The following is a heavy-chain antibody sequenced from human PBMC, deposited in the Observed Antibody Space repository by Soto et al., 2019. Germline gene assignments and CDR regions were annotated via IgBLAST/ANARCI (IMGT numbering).Heavy chain of an antibody. J-gene: IGHJ3*02. CDR3: ARHLRYCSGGSCYNHAFDI. CDR2: IYYSGYT. CDR1: GGSISSYY. Sequence: QVQLQESGPGLVKPSETLSLTCTVSGGSISSYYWSWIRQPPGKGLEWIGYIYYSGYTNYNPSLKGRVTISVDTSKNQFSLKLSSVTAADTAVYYCARHLRYCSGGSCYNHAFDIWGQGTMVTVSS. V-gene: IGHV4-59*08. D-gene: IGHD2-15*01.